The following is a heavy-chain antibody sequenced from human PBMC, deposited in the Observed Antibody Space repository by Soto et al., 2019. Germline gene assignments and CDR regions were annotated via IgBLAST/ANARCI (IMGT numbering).Heavy chain of an antibody. CDR1: GFTFSDYY. CDR2: ISSSSDST. J-gene: IGHJ4*02. Sequence: QVQVVESGGGLVKPGGSPRLSCAASGFTFSDYYMSWIRQAPGKGLEWVSFISSSSDSTKYADSVKGRFPISRDNAKNSLYLQLNSLRAEDTAVYYCARGGVKGTTSRGQVYNWGQGTLVTVSS. D-gene: IGHD1-7*01. V-gene: IGHV3-11*06. CDR3: ARGGVKGTTSRGQVYN.